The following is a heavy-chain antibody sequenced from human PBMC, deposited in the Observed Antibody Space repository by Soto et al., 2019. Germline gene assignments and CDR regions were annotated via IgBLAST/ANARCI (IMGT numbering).Heavy chain of an antibody. CDR3: ATAAGYCSGGSCYHGRYYFDY. J-gene: IGHJ4*02. Sequence: ASVKVSCKVSGYTLTELSMHWVRQAPGKGLEWMGGSDPEDGETIYAQKFQGRVTMTEDTSTDTAYMELSSLRSEDTAVYYCATAAGYCSGGSCYHGRYYFDYWGQGTLVTVSS. D-gene: IGHD2-15*01. V-gene: IGHV1-24*01. CDR1: GYTLTELS. CDR2: SDPEDGET.